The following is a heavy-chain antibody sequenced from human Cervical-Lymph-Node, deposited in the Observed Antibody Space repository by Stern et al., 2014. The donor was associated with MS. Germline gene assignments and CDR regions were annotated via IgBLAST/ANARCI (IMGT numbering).Heavy chain of an antibody. V-gene: IGHV5-51*03. J-gene: IGHJ4*02. CDR3: ARGRGIALRPDY. D-gene: IGHD6-13*01. Sequence: VQLVQSGAELKKPGESLRISCKGSGYSLTNTWIGWVRQMPGKGLELKGILFPDDSETRYSPSFQGQVTISADKSINTAYLQWSSLKASDTAMYYCARGRGIALRPDYWGQGTLVTVSS. CDR2: LFPDDSET. CDR1: GYSLTNTW.